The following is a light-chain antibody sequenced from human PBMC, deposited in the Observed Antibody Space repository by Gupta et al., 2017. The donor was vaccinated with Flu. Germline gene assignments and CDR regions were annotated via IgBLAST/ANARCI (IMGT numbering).Light chain of an antibody. V-gene: IGKV3-15*01. Sequence: ERATLSCRASQSVSSNLAWDQQKPGQAPRLLIYGASTRATGIPARFSGSGSGTEFTLTISSLQSEDFAVYYCQQYNNWPPWTFGQGTKVEIK. CDR3: QQYNNWPPWT. J-gene: IGKJ1*01. CDR2: GAS. CDR1: QSVSSN.